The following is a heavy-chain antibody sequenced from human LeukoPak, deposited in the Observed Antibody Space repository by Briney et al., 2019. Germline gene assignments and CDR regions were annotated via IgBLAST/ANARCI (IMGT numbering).Heavy chain of an antibody. CDR3: ASHGSSGHDPLT. V-gene: IGHV4-59*08. CDR2: NYYTGST. D-gene: IGHD5-12*01. J-gene: IGHJ4*01. CDR1: GDSIRRYY. Sequence: SDTLSLTCTVSGDSIRRYYWNWLRRPPGKGLEWIGYNYYTGSTSYNPSLKSRVTISLDTSKSQFPLRLTSVTAADTAVYYCASHGSSGHDPLTWGQGTLVTVSS.